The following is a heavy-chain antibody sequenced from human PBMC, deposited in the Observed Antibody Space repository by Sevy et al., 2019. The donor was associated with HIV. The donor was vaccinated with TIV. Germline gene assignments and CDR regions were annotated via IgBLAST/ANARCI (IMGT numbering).Heavy chain of an antibody. J-gene: IGHJ5*02. CDR1: GFTFSSYA. CDR2: IRGSGGST. V-gene: IGHV3-23*01. Sequence: GESLKISCAASGFTFSSYAMSWVRQAPGKGLEWVSVIRGSGGSTYYADSVKGRFTISRDNSKNTLYLQMNGLRAEDTAVYYGAKAATVTRGWFDPWGQGTLVTVSS. CDR3: AKAATVTRGWFDP. D-gene: IGHD4-17*01.